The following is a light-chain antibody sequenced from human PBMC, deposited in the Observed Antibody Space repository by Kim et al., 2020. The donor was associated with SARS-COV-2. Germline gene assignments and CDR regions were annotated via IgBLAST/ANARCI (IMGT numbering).Light chain of an antibody. J-gene: IGLJ3*02. CDR3: SSYAGSTNFWV. V-gene: IGLV2-8*01. CDR1: SSDVGGYNY. CDR2: EVS. Sequence: QSALTQPPSASGSPGQSVTISCTGTSSDVGGYNYVSWYQQHPGKAPKLMIYEVSKRPSGVPDRFSGSKSGNTASLTVSGLQAEDEADYYCSSYAGSTNFWVFGGGNQLTVL.